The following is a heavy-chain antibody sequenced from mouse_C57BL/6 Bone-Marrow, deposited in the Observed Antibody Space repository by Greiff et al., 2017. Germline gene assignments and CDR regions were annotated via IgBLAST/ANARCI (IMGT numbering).Heavy chain of an antibody. Sequence: EVQVVESGGDLVKPGGSLKLSCAASGFTFSSYGMSWVRQTPDKRLEWVATISSGGSYPYYPDSVKGRFTISRDNAKNTLYLQMSSLKSEDTAMYYCARLLDDWGQGTTLTVSS. CDR1: GFTFSSYG. CDR2: ISSGGSYP. V-gene: IGHV5-6*01. CDR3: ARLLDD. J-gene: IGHJ2*01.